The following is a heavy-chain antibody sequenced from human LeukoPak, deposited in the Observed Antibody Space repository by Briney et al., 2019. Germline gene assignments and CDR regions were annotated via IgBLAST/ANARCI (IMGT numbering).Heavy chain of an antibody. Sequence: PGGSLRLSCAASGFTFSSYEMNWVRQAPGKGLEWVSYISSSGSTIYYADSVEGRFTISRDNAKNSLYLQMNSLRAEDTAVYYCARSLSGYDSPFDYWGQGTLVTVSS. J-gene: IGHJ4*02. CDR2: ISSSGSTI. D-gene: IGHD5-12*01. CDR1: GFTFSSYE. V-gene: IGHV3-48*03. CDR3: ARSLSGYDSPFDY.